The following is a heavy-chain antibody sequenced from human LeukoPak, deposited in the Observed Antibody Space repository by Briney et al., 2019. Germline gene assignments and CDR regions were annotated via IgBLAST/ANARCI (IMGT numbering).Heavy chain of an antibody. CDR3: ARSLTIREGDAFDI. CDR1: GYTFTGYY. D-gene: IGHD3-10*01. Sequence: ASVKVSCKASGYTFTGYYMHWVRQAPGQGLEWMGIINPSGGSTSYAQKLQGRVTMTTDTSTSTAYMELRSLRSDDTAVYYCARSLTIREGDAFDIWGQGTMVTVSS. CDR2: INPSGGST. J-gene: IGHJ3*02. V-gene: IGHV1-46*01.